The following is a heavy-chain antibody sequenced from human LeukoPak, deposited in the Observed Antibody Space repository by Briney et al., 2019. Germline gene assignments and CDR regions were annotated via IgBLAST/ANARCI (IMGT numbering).Heavy chain of an antibody. Sequence: PSETRSLTCTVSGGSISSSSYYWGWIRQPPGKGLEWIGSIYYSGSTYYNPSLKSRVIISVDTSKNQFSLKLSSVTAADTAVYYCAKATVVTPYYFDYWGQGTLVTVSS. V-gene: IGHV4-39*07. D-gene: IGHD4-23*01. CDR3: AKATVVTPYYFDY. CDR2: IYYSGST. CDR1: GGSISSSSYY. J-gene: IGHJ4*02.